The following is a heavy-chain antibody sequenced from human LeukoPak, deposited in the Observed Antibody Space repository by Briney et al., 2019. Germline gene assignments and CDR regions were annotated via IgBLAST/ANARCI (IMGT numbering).Heavy chain of an antibody. V-gene: IGHV3-30*03. CDR2: ITSDGSKK. J-gene: IGHJ3*02. D-gene: IGHD3-10*01. CDR3: ARTSLHYFGSGSYSLDVFDI. Sequence: GGSLRLSCAASAFTVSTNYMSWVRQAPGKGLEWVAAITSDGSKKYYADSVKGRFTISRDNSKNTLYMQMNSLRADDTAVYFCARTSLHYFGSGSYSLDVFDIWGQGTMVTVSS. CDR1: AFTVSTNY.